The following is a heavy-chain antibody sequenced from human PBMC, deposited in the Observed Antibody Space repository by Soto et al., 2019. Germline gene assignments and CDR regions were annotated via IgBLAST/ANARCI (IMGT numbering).Heavy chain of an antibody. D-gene: IGHD3-22*01. CDR2: IRSKAYGGTT. CDR3: TIYYYDSSGYFPLVH. J-gene: IGHJ5*02. CDR1: GFTFGYYA. V-gene: IGHV3-49*04. Sequence: QPGGSLRLSCTASGFTFGYYAMSWVRQAPGKGLEWVGFIRSKAYGGTTEYAASVKGRFTISRDDSKSIAYLQMNSLKTEDTAVYYCTIYYYDSSGYFPLVHWGQGTLVTVSS.